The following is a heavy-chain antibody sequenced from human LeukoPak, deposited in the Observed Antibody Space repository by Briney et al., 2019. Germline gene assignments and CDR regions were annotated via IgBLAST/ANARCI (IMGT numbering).Heavy chain of an antibody. CDR2: ISSSSSYT. CDR3: ARDPRYCSGGSCYSVWVQVADS. D-gene: IGHD2-15*01. V-gene: IGHV3-11*06. J-gene: IGHJ4*02. CDR1: GFIFSDYY. Sequence: PGGSLRLSCAASGFIFSDYYMSWIRQAPGKGLEWISYISSSSSYTKYADSVKDRFTISRDNAKNSLYLQMNSLRVEGTAVYYCARDPRYCSGGSCYSVWVQVADSWGQGTLVTVSS.